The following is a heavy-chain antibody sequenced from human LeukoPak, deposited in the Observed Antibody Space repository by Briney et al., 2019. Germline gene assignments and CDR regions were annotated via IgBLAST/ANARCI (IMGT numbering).Heavy chain of an antibody. J-gene: IGHJ6*03. CDR1: GGSISSYY. CDR3: ARGGPPGYYYDYYMDV. CDR2: IYYSGST. Sequence: SETLSLTCTVSGGSISSYYWSWIRQTPGKGLEWIGYIYYSGSTNFNPSLKSRVTISVDTSKDQFSLKMSSVTAADTAVYFCARGGPPGYYYDYYMDVWGKGTTVTISS. V-gene: IGHV4-59*01.